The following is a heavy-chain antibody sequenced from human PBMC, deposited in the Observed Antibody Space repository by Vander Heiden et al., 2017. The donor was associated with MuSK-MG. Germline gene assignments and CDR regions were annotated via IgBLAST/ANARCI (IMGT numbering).Heavy chain of an antibody. CDR2: ISSSSRTI. V-gene: IGHV3-48*01. CDR3: GGTIQYFFDY. D-gene: IGHD2-21*01. Sequence: EVQLVESGGGLVQPGGSLRLSCAASGFTFSSYSMNWVRQAPGKGLEWVSYISSSSRTIYDADSVKGRFTISRDNAKNSLYLKMNSLRAEDTAVYYCGGTIQYFFDYWGQGTLVTVSS. CDR1: GFTFSSYS. J-gene: IGHJ4*02.